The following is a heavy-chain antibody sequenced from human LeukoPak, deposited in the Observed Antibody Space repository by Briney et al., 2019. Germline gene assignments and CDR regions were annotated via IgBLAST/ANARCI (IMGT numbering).Heavy chain of an antibody. CDR2: ISYDGSNE. J-gene: IGHJ4*02. Sequence: GGSLRVSCAASGFTFSIYAMQWVRQDPGKGLEWVAVISYDGSNEYYADSVKGRFTISRDNSKNTLYLQMNSLRAEDTAVYYCARSPLDSGSYAFDYWGQGTLVTVSS. CDR3: ARSPLDSGSYAFDY. D-gene: IGHD1-26*01. V-gene: IGHV3-30-3*01. CDR1: GFTFSIYA.